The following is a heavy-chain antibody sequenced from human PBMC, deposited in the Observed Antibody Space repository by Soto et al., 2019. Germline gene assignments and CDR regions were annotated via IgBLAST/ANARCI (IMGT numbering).Heavy chain of an antibody. V-gene: IGHV3-23*01. Sequence: WGSLRLSCAASVFTFSSYAMSWFRQAPGKGLEWVSAISGSGGSTYYADSVKGRFTISRDNSKNTLYLQMNSLRAEDTAVYYCAKDGMAGTVGLFDYWGQGTLVTVSS. CDR1: VFTFSSYA. CDR2: ISGSGGST. J-gene: IGHJ4*02. CDR3: AKDGMAGTVGLFDY. D-gene: IGHD6-19*01.